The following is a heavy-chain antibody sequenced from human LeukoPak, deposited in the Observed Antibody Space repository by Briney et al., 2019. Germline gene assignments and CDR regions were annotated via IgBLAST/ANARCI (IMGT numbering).Heavy chain of an antibody. Sequence: SETLSLTCAVYGGSFSGYYWSWIRQPPGKGLEWIGYIYYSGSTNYNPSLKSRVTISVDTSKNQFSLKLSSVTAADTAVYYCARDGYSSSWQAFDYWGQGTLVTVSS. D-gene: IGHD6-13*01. J-gene: IGHJ4*02. V-gene: IGHV4-59*01. CDR2: IYYSGST. CDR3: ARDGYSSSWQAFDY. CDR1: GGSFSGYY.